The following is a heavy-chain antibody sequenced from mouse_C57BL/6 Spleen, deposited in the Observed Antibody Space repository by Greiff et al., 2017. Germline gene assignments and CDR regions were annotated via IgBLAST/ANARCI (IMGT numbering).Heavy chain of an antibody. CDR3: ARAYVGAMDY. Sequence: QVQLQQPGAELVKPGASVKMSCKASGYTFTSYWITWVKQRPGQGLEWIGDIYPGSGSTNYNEKFKSKATLTVDTSSRPAYMQLSSLTSEDSAVYYGARAYVGAMDYWGQGTSVTVSS. D-gene: IGHD6-5*01. J-gene: IGHJ4*01. CDR1: GYTFTSYW. CDR2: IYPGSGST. V-gene: IGHV1-55*01.